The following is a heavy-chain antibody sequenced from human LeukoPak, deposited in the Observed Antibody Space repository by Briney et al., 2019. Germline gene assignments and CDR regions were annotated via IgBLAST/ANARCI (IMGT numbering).Heavy chain of an antibody. CDR1: GGSFSGYY. J-gene: IGHJ6*02. D-gene: IGHD6-13*01. CDR3: ARDAQQLPPAPYYYYGMDV. V-gene: IGHV4-34*01. Sequence: SETLSLTCAVYGGSFSGYYWSWLRQPPGKGLEWIGEINHSGSTNYNPSLKSRVTISVDTSKNQFSLKLSSVTAADTAVYYCARDAQQLPPAPYYYYGMDVWGQGTTVTVSS. CDR2: INHSGST.